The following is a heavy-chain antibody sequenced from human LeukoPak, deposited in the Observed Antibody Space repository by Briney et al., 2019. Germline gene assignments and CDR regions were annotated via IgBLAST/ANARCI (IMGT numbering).Heavy chain of an antibody. CDR3: ARTPFLWFGELLYREYNWFDP. V-gene: IGHV1-18*01. J-gene: IGHJ5*02. D-gene: IGHD3-10*01. CDR1: GYTFTSYG. CDR2: ISAYTGNT. Sequence: GASVKVSCKTSGYTFTSYGISWVRQAPGQGLEWMGWISAYTGNTNYAQKLQGRVTMTTDTSTSTAYMELRSLRSDDTAVYYCARTPFLWFGELLYREYNWFDPWGQGTLVTVSS.